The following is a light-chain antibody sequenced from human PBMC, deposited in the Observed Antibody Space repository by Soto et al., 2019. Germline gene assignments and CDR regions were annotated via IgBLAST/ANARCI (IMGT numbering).Light chain of an antibody. V-gene: IGKV1-9*01. J-gene: IGKJ4*01. Sequence: DIRLTQSPSFLSASVGDRVTITCRASQDISDYLAWYQQRPGKAPKLLIYAASTLQSGVPSRFSGSGSGTEFTRTISSLQPEDCATYSCQQHNSYPLTVGGGTKVEIK. CDR1: QDISDY. CDR3: QQHNSYPLT. CDR2: AAS.